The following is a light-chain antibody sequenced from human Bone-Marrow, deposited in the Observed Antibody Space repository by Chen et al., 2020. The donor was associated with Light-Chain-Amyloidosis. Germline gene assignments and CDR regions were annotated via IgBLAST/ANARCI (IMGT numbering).Light chain of an antibody. CDR2: KDT. CDR3: QSADSSGTYEVI. V-gene: IGLV3-25*03. CDR1: DLPKKY. Sequence: SYELTQPPSVSVSPGQKARITCSGDDLPKKYAYWYQQKPGQAPVLVIHKDTERPSAISERFSGSSSGTPATLTISGVQAEDEADYHCQSADSSGTYEVIFGGGTKLTVL. J-gene: IGLJ2*01.